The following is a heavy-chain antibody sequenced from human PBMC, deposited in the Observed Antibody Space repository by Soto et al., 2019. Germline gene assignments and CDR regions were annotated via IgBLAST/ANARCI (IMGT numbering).Heavy chain of an antibody. V-gene: IGHV3-74*01. J-gene: IGHJ4*02. CDR1: GFTFSNSW. D-gene: IGHD1-1*01. CDR2: INIGGSAT. CDR3: VRGTNDWHGIDY. Sequence: EVQLVESGGGLVQPGGSLRLSCTASGFTFSNSWMHWVRLPPGKGLLWVSRINIGGSATNYAGSVEGRFTVSRDDAKNTLYLQMNSLRDDDTAVYYCVRGTNDWHGIDYWGQGAPVTVSS.